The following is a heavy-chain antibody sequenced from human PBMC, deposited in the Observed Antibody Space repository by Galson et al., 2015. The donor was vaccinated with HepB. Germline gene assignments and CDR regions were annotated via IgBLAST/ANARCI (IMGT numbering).Heavy chain of an antibody. CDR1: GFTFSSYG. D-gene: IGHD2-8*01. V-gene: IGHV3-33*01. CDR3: ASLAVLMVYAIETKEDAFDI. CDR2: IWYDGSNK. J-gene: IGHJ3*02. Sequence: SLRLSCAASGFTFSSYGMHWVRQAPGKGLEWVAVIWYDGSNKYYADSVKGRFTISRDNSKNTLYLQMNSLRAEDTAVYYCASLAVLMVYAIETKEDAFDIWGQGTMVTVSS.